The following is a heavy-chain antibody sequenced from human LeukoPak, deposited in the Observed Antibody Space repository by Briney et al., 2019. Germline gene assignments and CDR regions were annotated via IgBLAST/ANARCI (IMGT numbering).Heavy chain of an antibody. CDR2: INWNGGST. V-gene: IGHV3-20*04. J-gene: IGHJ4*02. D-gene: IGHD4-23*01. CDR3: AKDFYGGNSIDY. Sequence: GGSLRLSCAASGFTFDDYGMSWVRQAPGKGLEWVSGINWNGGSTGYADSVKGRFTISRDNAKNSLYLQMNSLRAEDTAVYYCAKDFYGGNSIDYWGQGTLVTVSS. CDR1: GFTFDDYG.